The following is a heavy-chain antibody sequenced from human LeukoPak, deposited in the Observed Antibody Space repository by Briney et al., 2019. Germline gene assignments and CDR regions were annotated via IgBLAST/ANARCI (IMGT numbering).Heavy chain of an antibody. Sequence: GASVKVSCKASGGTFSSYAISWVRQAPGQGLEWMGGIIPIFGTANYAQKFQGRVTITADESTSTAYMELSSLRSEDTAVYYCAISLVFRYFDWLTGTWGQGTLVTVSS. J-gene: IGHJ4*02. CDR2: IIPIFGTA. CDR3: AISLVFRYFDWLTGT. CDR1: GGTFSSYA. D-gene: IGHD3-9*01. V-gene: IGHV1-69*13.